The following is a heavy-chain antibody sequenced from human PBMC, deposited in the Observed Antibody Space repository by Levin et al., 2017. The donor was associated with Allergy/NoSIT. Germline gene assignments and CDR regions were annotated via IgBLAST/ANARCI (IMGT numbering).Heavy chain of an antibody. D-gene: IGHD3-16*01. CDR1: GFSLRTTGVS. J-gene: IGHJ4*02. Sequence: SGPTLVKPTQTVTLTCTFSGFSLRTTGVSVGWIRQPPGRALEWLALVYWDDEKRYSPSLKSRLTIAKDTSKNQVVLTLTNMDPVDTATYFCAHSALGGPMGYWGQGILVTVSS. CDR2: VYWDDEK. CDR3: AHSALGGPMGY. V-gene: IGHV2-5*02.